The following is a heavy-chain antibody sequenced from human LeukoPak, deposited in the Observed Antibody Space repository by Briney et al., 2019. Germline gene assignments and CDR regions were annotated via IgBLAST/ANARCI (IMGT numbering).Heavy chain of an antibody. J-gene: IGHJ4*02. D-gene: IGHD3-10*01. Sequence: GGSLRLSCAASGFTFSNYWMNWVRQAPGKGLEWVANIKPDGSEKYYVDSVKGRFSISRDNAQNLLYLQMNSLKAEDTAVYYCLAAGGYWGQGTLVTVSS. V-gene: IGHV3-7*01. CDR3: LAAGGY. CDR1: GFTFSNYW. CDR2: IKPDGSEK.